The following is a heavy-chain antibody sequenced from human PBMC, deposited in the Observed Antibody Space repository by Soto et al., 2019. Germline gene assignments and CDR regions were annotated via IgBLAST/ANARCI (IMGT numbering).Heavy chain of an antibody. Sequence: PWGSLRLSCAASGFTFSSYAMSWVRQAPGKGLEWVSAISGSGGSTYYADSVKGRFTISRDNSKNTLYLPMNSLRAEDTAVYYCAKDARHYSDISGYPDYWGEGTLLTGSS. CDR1: GFTFSSYA. CDR2: ISGSGGST. CDR3: AKDARHYSDISGYPDY. D-gene: IGHD3-22*01. V-gene: IGHV3-23*01. J-gene: IGHJ4*02.